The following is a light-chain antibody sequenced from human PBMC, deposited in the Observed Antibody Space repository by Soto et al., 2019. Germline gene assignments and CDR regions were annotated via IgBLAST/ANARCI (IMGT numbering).Light chain of an antibody. J-gene: IGKJ2*01. CDR2: AAS. CDR1: QNIIFY. CDR3: QQSYTTPVYS. Sequence: DIQMTQSPSSLSASVGDRVTITCRARQNIIFYLNWYQQKPGKAPKLLIYAASNLQSGVPSRFSGSGSGTEFTLTISSLQPEEFATYFCQQSYTTPVYSFGQGTKLEIK. V-gene: IGKV1-39*01.